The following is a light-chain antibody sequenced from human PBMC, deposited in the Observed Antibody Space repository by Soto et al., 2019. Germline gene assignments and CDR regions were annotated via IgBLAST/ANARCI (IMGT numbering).Light chain of an antibody. J-gene: IGKJ1*01. CDR1: QSVSNNY. Sequence: EIVLTQSPGTLSLSPGERATLSCRASQSVSNNYLAWYQQKPGQAPRLLIYGASNRAAGIPARFSGSGSGTDFSLIIGRLETEDFAVYICQQYGASPWTFGQGTKVDIK. CDR3: QQYGASPWT. V-gene: IGKV3-20*01. CDR2: GAS.